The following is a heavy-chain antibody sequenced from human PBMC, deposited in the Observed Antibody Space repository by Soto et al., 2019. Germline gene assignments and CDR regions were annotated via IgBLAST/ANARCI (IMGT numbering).Heavy chain of an antibody. D-gene: IGHD6-6*01. V-gene: IGHV3-30*18. CDR1: GFTFSSYG. Sequence: GGSLRLSCAASGFTFSSYGMHWVRQAPGKGLEWVAVISYDGSNKYYADSVKGRFTISRDNSKNTLYLQMNSLRAEDTAVYYCAKDWDSSSVGPDFDYWGQGTLVTVSS. CDR2: ISYDGSNK. J-gene: IGHJ4*02. CDR3: AKDWDSSSVGPDFDY.